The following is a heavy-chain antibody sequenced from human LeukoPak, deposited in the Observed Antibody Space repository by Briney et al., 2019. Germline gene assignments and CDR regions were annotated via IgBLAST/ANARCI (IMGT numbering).Heavy chain of an antibody. CDR3: AKDAGGVVGHNLDV. J-gene: IGHJ6*02. CDR1: GFTFSHYT. Sequence: GGSLRLSCAASGFTFSHYTMNWVRQAPGKGLEWVSAISGSGGSTYYADSVKGRFTISRDNSKNTLYLQMNSLRAEDTAVYYCAKDAGGVVGHNLDVWGQGTTVTVSS. D-gene: IGHD1-26*01. V-gene: IGHV3-23*01. CDR2: ISGSGGST.